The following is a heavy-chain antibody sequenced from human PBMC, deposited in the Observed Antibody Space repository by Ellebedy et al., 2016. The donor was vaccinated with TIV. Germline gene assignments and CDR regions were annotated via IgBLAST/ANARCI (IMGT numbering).Heavy chain of an antibody. J-gene: IGHJ6*02. Sequence: ASVKVSCKASGYTFTSYGISWVRQAPGQGLEWMGWISAYNGNTNYAQKLQGRVTMTTDTSTSTAYMELRSLRSDDTAVYYCARDQYDFWSGHYYYGMDVWGQGTTVTVSS. V-gene: IGHV1-18*04. CDR3: ARDQYDFWSGHYYYGMDV. D-gene: IGHD3-3*01. CDR2: ISAYNGNT. CDR1: GYTFTSYG.